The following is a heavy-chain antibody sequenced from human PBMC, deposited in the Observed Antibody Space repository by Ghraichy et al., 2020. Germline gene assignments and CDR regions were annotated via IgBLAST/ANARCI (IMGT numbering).Heavy chain of an antibody. J-gene: IGHJ4*02. Sequence: SVKVSCKASGGTFRTYAISWVRQAPGQGLEWLGEIIPMFGSTKYAQKIQDRVTITADESTSTVYMELSSLRSEDTAMYYCANNLDDNSGYYYPVFEYWGQGTLVTVSS. V-gene: IGHV1-69*13. CDR1: GGTFRTYA. CDR3: ANNLDDNSGYYYPVFEY. D-gene: IGHD3-22*01. CDR2: IIPMFGST.